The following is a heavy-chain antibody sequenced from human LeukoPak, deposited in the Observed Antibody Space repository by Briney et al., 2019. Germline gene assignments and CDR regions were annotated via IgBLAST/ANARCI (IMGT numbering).Heavy chain of an antibody. J-gene: IGHJ6*03. V-gene: IGHV3-30*03. CDR1: GFTFSRYG. Sequence: GGSLRLSCAASGFTFSRYGIHWVRQAPGKGLEWVAVISYDGGIKYYADSVKGRFTISRDNSKNTLYLEMNSLGAEDTAVYYCARALSRFLEWLFPRGDYYYMDVWGKGTTVTVSS. D-gene: IGHD3-3*01. CDR2: ISYDGGIK. CDR3: ARALSRFLEWLFPRGDYYYMDV.